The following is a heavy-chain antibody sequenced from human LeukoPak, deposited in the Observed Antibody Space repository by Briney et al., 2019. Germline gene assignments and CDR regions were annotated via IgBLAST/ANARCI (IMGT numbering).Heavy chain of an antibody. Sequence: SVKVSCKASGGTFSSYAISWVRQATGQGLEWMGGIIPIFGTANYAQKFQGRVTITADESTSTAYMELSSLRSEDTAVYYCARVTSYCSSTSCHIGYYYYGMDVWGQGTTVTVSS. D-gene: IGHD2-2*01. CDR1: GGTFSSYA. J-gene: IGHJ6*02. CDR3: ARVTSYCSSTSCHIGYYYYGMDV. CDR2: IIPIFGTA. V-gene: IGHV1-69*13.